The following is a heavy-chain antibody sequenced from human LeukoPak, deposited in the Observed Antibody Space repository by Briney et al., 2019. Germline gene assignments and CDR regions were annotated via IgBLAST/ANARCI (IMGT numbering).Heavy chain of an antibody. D-gene: IGHD2-2*01. V-gene: IGHV4-4*02. CDR1: GGSMSSSNW. CDR3: ARDAPYCSSTSCTPGY. J-gene: IGHJ4*02. CDR2: TYHSGST. Sequence: PSGTLSLTCGVWGGSMSSSNWWGWVRQPPGKGLEWSGETYHSGSTKHNPSLKSRVTISVDKSKNQFSLKLSSVTAGDTAVYFCARDAPYCSSTSCTPGYWGEGNLVTPSS.